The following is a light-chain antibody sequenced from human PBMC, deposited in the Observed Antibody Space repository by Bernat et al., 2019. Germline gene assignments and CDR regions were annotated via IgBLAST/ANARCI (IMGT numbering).Light chain of an antibody. V-gene: IGKV3-20*01. Sequence: EIVLTQSPGTLSLSPGETATLSCRASQSVSSSYLAWYQQKPGQAPRLLMYATSSRATGIPDRFSGSVSGTDFTLTISRLEPEDFAVYYCKVYGHAPPAYTFGQGTKLEI. CDR3: KVYGHAPPAYT. CDR1: QSVSSSY. J-gene: IGKJ2*01. CDR2: ATS.